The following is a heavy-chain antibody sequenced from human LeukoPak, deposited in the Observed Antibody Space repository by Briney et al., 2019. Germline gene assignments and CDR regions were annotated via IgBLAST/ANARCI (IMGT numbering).Heavy chain of an antibody. J-gene: IGHJ4*02. CDR3: ARGPYCSGGSCYEAAEYYFDY. V-gene: IGHV1-69*06. D-gene: IGHD2-15*01. CDR2: IIPIFGTA. Sequence: SVKVSCKASGGTFSSYAISWVRQAPGQGLEWMGGIIPIFGTANYAQKFQGRVTITADKSTSTAYMELSSLRSEDTAVYYCARGPYCSGGSCYEAAEYYFDYWGQGTLVTVSS. CDR1: GGTFSSYA.